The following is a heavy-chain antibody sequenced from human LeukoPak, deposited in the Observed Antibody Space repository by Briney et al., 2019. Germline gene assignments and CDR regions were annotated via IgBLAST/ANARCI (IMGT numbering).Heavy chain of an antibody. CDR1: GGSISSDSYY. J-gene: IGHJ6*03. CDR3: AKEMRNWRYSYYYYMDV. CDR2: IYTSGST. Sequence: SETLSLTCTVSGGSISSDSYYWSWIRQPAGKGLEWIGRIYTSGSTNYNPSLKTRVTISVDTSKNQFSPKLSSVTAADTAVYYCAKEMRNWRYSYYYYMDVWGKGTTVTVSS. V-gene: IGHV4-61*02. D-gene: IGHD1-1*01.